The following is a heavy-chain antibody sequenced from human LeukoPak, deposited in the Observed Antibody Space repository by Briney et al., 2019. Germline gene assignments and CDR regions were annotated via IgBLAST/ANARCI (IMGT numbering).Heavy chain of an antibody. D-gene: IGHD1-26*01. CDR1: GFTFSGYA. Sequence: SGGSLRLSCSVSGFTFSGYAMHWVRRAPGRGLEYVSSISSNGGSTYYADSVKGRFTISRDNSKNTLYLQMSSLRAGDTAVYYCVKDRWVDYWGQGTLVTVSS. CDR2: ISSNGGST. CDR3: VKDRWVDY. V-gene: IGHV3-64D*08. J-gene: IGHJ4*02.